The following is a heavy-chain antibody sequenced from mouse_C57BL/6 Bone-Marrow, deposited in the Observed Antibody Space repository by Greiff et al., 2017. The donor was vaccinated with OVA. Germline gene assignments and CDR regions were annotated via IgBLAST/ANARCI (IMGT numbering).Heavy chain of an antibody. J-gene: IGHJ1*03. D-gene: IGHD2-2*01. CDR1: GYTFTSYG. CDR2: IYPRSGNT. CDR3: AREGYDVWYFDV. Sequence: QVQLQQSGAELARPGASVKLSCKASGYTFTSYGISWVKQRTGQGLEWIGEIYPRSGNTYYNEKFKGKATLTADKSSSTAYMGLRSLTSEDSAVYFSAREGYDVWYFDVWGTGTTVTVSS. V-gene: IGHV1-81*01.